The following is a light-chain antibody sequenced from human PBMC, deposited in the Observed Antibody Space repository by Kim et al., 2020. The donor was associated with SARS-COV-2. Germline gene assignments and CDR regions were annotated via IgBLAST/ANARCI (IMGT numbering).Light chain of an antibody. V-gene: IGLV3-1*01. CDR1: KLGDKY. CDR2: QDS. CDR3: QAWDSGVV. J-gene: IGLJ2*01. Sequence: SYELTQPPSVSVSPGQTVSITCSGDKLGDKYACWYQQKPGQSPVLVIYQDSKRPSGIPERFSGSNSGNTATLTISGTQAMDEADYYCQAWDSGVVFGGGT.